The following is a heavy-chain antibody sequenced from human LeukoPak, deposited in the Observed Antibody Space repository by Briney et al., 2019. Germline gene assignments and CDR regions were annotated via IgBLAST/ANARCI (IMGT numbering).Heavy chain of an antibody. CDR3: AKEDYYGSVEYFQH. J-gene: IGHJ1*01. V-gene: IGHV3-30*18. CDR1: GFTFSSYS. D-gene: IGHD3-10*01. CDR2: ISFDGSNK. Sequence: GGSLRLSCAASGFTFSSYSMNLVRQAPGKGLEWLGVISFDGSNKYYADSVKGRFTISRDNSKNTLYLQMNSLNIKDTAVYYCAKEDYYGSVEYFQHWGQGTLVTVSS.